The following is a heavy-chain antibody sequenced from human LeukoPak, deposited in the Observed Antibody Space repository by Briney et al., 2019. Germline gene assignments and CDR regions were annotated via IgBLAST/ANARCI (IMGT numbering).Heavy chain of an antibody. V-gene: IGHV1-18*04. J-gene: IGHJ6*04. CDR2: ISAYNGNT. D-gene: IGHD1-1*01. CDR1: GYTFTSYG. CDR3: ARTDNWKLGWGYYYGMDV. Sequence: ASVKVSCKASGYTFTSYGISWVRQAPGQGLEWMGWISAYNGNTNYAQKLQGRVTMTTDTSTSTAYMELRSLRSDGTAVYYCARTDNWKLGWGYYYGMDVWGKGTTVTVSS.